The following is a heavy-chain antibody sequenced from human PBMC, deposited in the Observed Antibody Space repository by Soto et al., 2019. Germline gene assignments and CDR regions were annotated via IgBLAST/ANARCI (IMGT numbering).Heavy chain of an antibody. J-gene: IGHJ6*02. CDR1: GFTFSSYG. Sequence: GGSLRLSCAASGFTFSSYGMHWVRQAPGKGLEWVAVISYDGSNKYYADSVKGRFTISRDNSKNTLYLQMNSLRAEDTAVYYCAKDFSDGGFGELFSEIDYYYYYYGMDVWGQGTTVTVSS. D-gene: IGHD3-10*01. CDR3: AKDFSDGGFGELFSEIDYYYYYYGMDV. V-gene: IGHV3-30*18. CDR2: ISYDGSNK.